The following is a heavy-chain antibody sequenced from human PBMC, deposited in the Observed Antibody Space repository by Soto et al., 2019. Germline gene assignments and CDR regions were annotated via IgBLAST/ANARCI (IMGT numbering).Heavy chain of an antibody. CDR2: ISNNGGTT. D-gene: IGHD1-1*01. J-gene: IGHJ4*02. Sequence: EVQLLESGGGLVQPGGSLRLSCAASGFTFSSSAMSWVRQAPGKGLEWVSTISNNGGTTYDADSVKGRFTISRDNSKNTLYLQMNSLRAEDTAVYYCLMGYVFDYWGQGTLVTVSP. CDR3: LMGYVFDY. V-gene: IGHV3-23*01. CDR1: GFTFSSSA.